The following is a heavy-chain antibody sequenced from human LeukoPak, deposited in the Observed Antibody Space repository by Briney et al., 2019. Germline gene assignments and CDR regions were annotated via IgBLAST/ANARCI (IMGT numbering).Heavy chain of an antibody. V-gene: IGHV3-48*03. CDR1: GFTFSSYE. CDR2: ISSSGSTI. CDR3: ARAVAYFDGRRFDY. D-gene: IGHD3-9*01. Sequence: GGSLRLSCAASGFTFSSYEMNWVRQAPGKGLEWDSYISSSGSTIYYADSVKGRFTISRDNAENSLYLQMNSLRAEDTAVYYCARAVAYFDGRRFDYWGQGNLVTVSS. J-gene: IGHJ4*02.